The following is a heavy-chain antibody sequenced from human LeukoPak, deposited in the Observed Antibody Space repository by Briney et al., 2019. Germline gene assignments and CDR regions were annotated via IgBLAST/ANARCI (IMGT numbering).Heavy chain of an antibody. CDR3: ARTDTAMVTVGY. V-gene: IGHV1-2*02. J-gene: IGHJ4*02. CDR1: GYTFTGYY. D-gene: IGHD5-18*01. Sequence: ASVKVSCKASGYTFTGYYMHWVRQAPGQGLEWMGWINPNTGGTKYAQKFQGRVTMTRDTSITTAYMELSSLRSDDTAVYYCARTDTAMVTVGYWGQGTLVTVSS. CDR2: INPNTGGT.